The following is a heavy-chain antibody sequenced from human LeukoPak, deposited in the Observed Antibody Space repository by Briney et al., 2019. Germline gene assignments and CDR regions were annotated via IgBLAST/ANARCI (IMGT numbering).Heavy chain of an antibody. CDR2: INHSGST. D-gene: IGHD3-10*01. V-gene: IGHV4-34*01. Sequence: PSETLSLTCAVYGGSFSGYYWTWIRQPPGKGLEWIGEINHSGSTNYNPSLNNRVTISVDSSNNQFSLKLSSVTAADTAVYYCARGFARLGSCDFWGQGTLVTVSS. J-gene: IGHJ4*02. CDR1: GGSFSGYY. CDR3: ARGFARLGSCDF.